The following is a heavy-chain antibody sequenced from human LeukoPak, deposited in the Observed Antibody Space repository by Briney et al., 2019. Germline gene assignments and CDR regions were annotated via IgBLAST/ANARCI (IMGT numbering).Heavy chain of an antibody. Sequence: ASVKVSCKASGYTFTGYYMHWVRQAPGQGLEWMGWINPNSGGTNYAQKFQGRVTMTRDTSISTAYMELSRLRSDDTAVYYCAREHDSSRWYRGGDDAFDIWGQGTMVTVSS. CDR2: INPNSGGT. D-gene: IGHD6-19*01. CDR3: AREHDSSRWYRGGDDAFDI. CDR1: GYTFTGYY. V-gene: IGHV1-2*02. J-gene: IGHJ3*02.